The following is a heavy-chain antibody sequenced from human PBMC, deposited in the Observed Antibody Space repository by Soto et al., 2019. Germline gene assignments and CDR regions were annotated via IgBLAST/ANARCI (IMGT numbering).Heavy chain of an antibody. CDR3: TRDASRDSSARGWFDP. V-gene: IGHV3-21*01. CDR1: GFTFGIFA. Sequence: GGSRSRSSAASGFTFGIFAMSLVRQATGKGLEWVSTISSNSAYIYYTDALRGRFTISRDNAKNSLHLQMNSLRAEDTAVYYCTRDASRDSSARGWFDPWGPGTLVTFSS. CDR2: ISSNSAYI. J-gene: IGHJ5*02. D-gene: IGHD6-13*01.